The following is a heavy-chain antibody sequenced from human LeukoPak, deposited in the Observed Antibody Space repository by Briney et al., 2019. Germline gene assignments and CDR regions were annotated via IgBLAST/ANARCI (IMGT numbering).Heavy chain of an antibody. V-gene: IGHV3-23*01. J-gene: IGHJ4*02. D-gene: IGHD6-19*01. CDR2: ISGSGTGT. Sequence: GGSLRLSCAVSGFTFRSHAMHWVRQAPGKGLEWVSTISGSGTGTYYADSVKGRFTISRDNSKYTLYLQMNSLRADDTAVYYCAKGGYSSGWRNYFDYWGQGTLVTVSS. CDR3: AKGGYSSGWRNYFDY. CDR1: GFTFRSHA.